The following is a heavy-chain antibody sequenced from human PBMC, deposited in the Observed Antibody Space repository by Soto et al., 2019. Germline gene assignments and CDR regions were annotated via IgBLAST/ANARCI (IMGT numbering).Heavy chain of an antibody. D-gene: IGHD5-12*01. J-gene: IGHJ4*02. Sequence: QVQLVQSGAEVKKPGSSVKVSCKASGGTFSSYTISWVRQAPGQGLEWMGRIIPILGIANYAQKFQGRVTITMDXXTSTAYMELSSLRSEDTAVYYCARSEGWLHGGERDWGQGTLVTVSS. CDR1: GGTFSSYT. CDR2: IIPILGIA. CDR3: ARSEGWLHGGERD. V-gene: IGHV1-69*02.